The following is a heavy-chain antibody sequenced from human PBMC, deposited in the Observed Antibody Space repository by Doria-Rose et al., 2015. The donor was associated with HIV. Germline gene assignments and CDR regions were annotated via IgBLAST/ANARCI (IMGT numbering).Heavy chain of an antibody. V-gene: IGHV4-34*01. CDR2: INHSEST. J-gene: IGHJ6*02. CDR3: ARGLLRGGWNDVDYYYGMDV. D-gene: IGHD1-1*01. CDR1: GGSFSGYY. Sequence: QVQLQESGAGLVKPSEALSLTCAVFGGSFSGYYWSWIRQPPGKGLEWIGEINHSESTKYRPTVKSRVPISSDASKNRFSLKRSSVTAADTAVYYCARGLLRGGWNDVDYYYGMDVWGQGTTVTVSS.